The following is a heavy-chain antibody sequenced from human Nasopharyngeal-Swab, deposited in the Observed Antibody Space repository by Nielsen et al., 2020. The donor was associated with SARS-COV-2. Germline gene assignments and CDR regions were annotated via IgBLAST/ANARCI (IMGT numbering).Heavy chain of an antibody. D-gene: IGHD3-3*01. CDR1: GFTFNKYN. CDR2: ISSSSSYI. CDR3: ARDRLDYDFWSAYFMDV. V-gene: IGHV3-21*01. J-gene: IGHJ6*02. Sequence: GESLKISCAASGFTFNKYNFNWVRQAPGKGLEWVSSISSSSSYIYYADSVKGRFTISRDNAKNSFSLQMNSLRAEDTAVYYCARDRLDYDFWSAYFMDVWGQGTTVTVSS.